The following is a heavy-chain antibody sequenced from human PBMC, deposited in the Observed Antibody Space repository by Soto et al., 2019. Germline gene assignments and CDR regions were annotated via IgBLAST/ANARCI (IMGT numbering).Heavy chain of an antibody. CDR1: GFDISTYG. J-gene: IGHJ4*02. Sequence: PGGSLRLSXEASGFDISTYGLHWVRQAPGKGLEWLAFIWYDGSNQHYAASVKGRFTISRDNSRNTLYLQMNNLRADDTAVYFCARAVSSATYYDCIGYWGRGTLVTVS. CDR2: IWYDGSNQ. CDR3: ARAVSSATYYDCIGY. D-gene: IGHD1-26*01. V-gene: IGHV3-33*01.